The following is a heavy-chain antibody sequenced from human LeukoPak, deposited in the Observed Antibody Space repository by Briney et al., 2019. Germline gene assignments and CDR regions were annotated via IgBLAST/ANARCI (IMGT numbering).Heavy chain of an antibody. CDR3: ARDGDYYDSRGYYHY. V-gene: IGHV4-34*01. CDR2: INHSGST. J-gene: IGHJ4*02. CDR1: GGSFSGYY. D-gene: IGHD3-22*01. Sequence: PSETLSLTCAVYGGSFSGYYWSWIRQPPGKGLEWIGEINHSGSTNYNPSLKSRVTISVDTSKNQCSLKLSSVTAADTAVYYCARDGDYYDSRGYYHYWGQGTLVTVSS.